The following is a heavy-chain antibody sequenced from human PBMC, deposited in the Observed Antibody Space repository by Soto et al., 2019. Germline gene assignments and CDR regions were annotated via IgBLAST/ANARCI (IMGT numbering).Heavy chain of an antibody. CDR1: GGSISSSSYY. CDR2: IYYSGST. V-gene: IGHV4-39*01. D-gene: IGHD3-22*01. Sequence: ASETLSLTCTVSGGSISSSSYYWGWIRQPPGKGLEWIGSIYYSGSTYYNPSLKSRVTISVDTSKNQFSLKLSSVTAADTAVYYCARLTYYDSSGLRPRHAFDIWGQGTMVTVSS. CDR3: ARLTYYDSSGLRPRHAFDI. J-gene: IGHJ3*02.